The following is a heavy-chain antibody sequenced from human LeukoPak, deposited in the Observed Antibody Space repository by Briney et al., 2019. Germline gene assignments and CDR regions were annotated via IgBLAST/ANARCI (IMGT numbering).Heavy chain of an antibody. J-gene: IGHJ6*04. V-gene: IGHV3-15*01. D-gene: IGHD4-17*01. CDR3: TASDYGDYDV. CDR2: IKSKTDGGTT. CDR1: GFTFSSYS. Sequence: GGSLRLSCAASGFTFSSYSMSWVRQAPGKGLEWVGRIKSKTDGGTTDYAAPVKGRFTISRDDSKNTLYLQMNSLKTEDTAVYYCTASDYGDYDVWGKGTTVTVSS.